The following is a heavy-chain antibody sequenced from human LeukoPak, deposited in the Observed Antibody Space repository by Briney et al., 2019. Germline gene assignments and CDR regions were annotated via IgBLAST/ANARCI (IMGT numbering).Heavy chain of an antibody. J-gene: IGHJ6*02. D-gene: IGHD3-22*01. V-gene: IGHV4-34*01. CDR1: GGSFSGYY. CDR3: ARAPYYYDSSGSYYYGMDV. Sequence: SETLSLTCAVYGGSFSGYYWSWIRQPPGKGLEWIGEINHSGSTNYNPSLKSRVTISVDTSKNQFSLKLSSVTAADTAVYYCARAPYYYDSSGSYYYGMDVWGQGTTVTVSS. CDR2: INHSGST.